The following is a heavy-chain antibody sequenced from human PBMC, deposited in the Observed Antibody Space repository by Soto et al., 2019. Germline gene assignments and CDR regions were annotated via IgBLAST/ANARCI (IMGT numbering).Heavy chain of an antibody. CDR2: IYNSGNT. V-gene: IGHV4-30-4*01. Sequence: QVQLQESGPGLVKPSQTLSLTCTVSGGSISDGDYYWSWIRQPPGKGLEWIGHIYNSGNTYSIPSLKSRLTISVGTSKHQVSLNLNSVTAADTAVYYCARGLSGDKVGQWGQGTLVTVSS. J-gene: IGHJ4*02. D-gene: IGHD2-21*01. CDR3: ARGLSGDKVGQ. CDR1: GGSISDGDYY.